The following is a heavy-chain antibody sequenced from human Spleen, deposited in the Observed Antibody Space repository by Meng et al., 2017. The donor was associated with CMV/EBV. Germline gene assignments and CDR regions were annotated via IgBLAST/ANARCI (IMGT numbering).Heavy chain of an antibody. CDR3: ARVVGATRLDY. CDR2: ISYDGRNK. CDR1: GFSFGSYT. Sequence: CAASGFSFGSYTMHWVRQAPGKGLEWVALISYDGRNKYYADSVKGRLTISRDTSQNTLYLQMNSLRVDDTAVYYCARVVGATRLDYWGQGTLVTVSS. V-gene: IGHV3-30*03. D-gene: IGHD1-26*01. J-gene: IGHJ4*02.